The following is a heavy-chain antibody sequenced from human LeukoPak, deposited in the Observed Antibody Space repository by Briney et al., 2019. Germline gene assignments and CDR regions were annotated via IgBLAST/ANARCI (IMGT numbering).Heavy chain of an antibody. V-gene: IGHV1-69*04. CDR3: ASRGYYDSSGYYPPEYYYYYYGMDV. J-gene: IGHJ6*02. Sequence: SVKVSCKASGGTFSSYAISWVRQAPGQGLEWMGRIIPILGMANYAQKFQGRVTITADKSTSTAYMELSSLRSEDTAVYYCASRGYYDSSGYYPPEYYYYYYGMDVWGQGTTVTVSS. CDR2: IIPILGMA. CDR1: GGTFSSYA. D-gene: IGHD3-22*01.